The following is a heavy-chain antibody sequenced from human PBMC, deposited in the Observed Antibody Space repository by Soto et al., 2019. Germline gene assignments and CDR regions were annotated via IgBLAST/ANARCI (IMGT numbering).Heavy chain of an antibody. D-gene: IGHD7-27*01. CDR2: INGRSNYK. Sequence: EVELLESGGGLVKHGGSLRLSCAASGFSFSTYNMNWVRQAPGKGLEWVSSINGRSNYKYYTDSVKGRFTISRDNPKNSRYLQMDSLRVEDTAVYYCVREDGLVGSNSAFDQWGQGTLVIVSS. CDR1: GFSFSTYN. V-gene: IGHV3-21*02. CDR3: VREDGLVGSNSAFDQ. J-gene: IGHJ4*02.